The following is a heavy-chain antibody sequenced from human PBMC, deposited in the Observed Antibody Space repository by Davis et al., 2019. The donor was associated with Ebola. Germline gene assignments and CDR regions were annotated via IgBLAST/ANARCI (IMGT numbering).Heavy chain of an antibody. CDR2: INPKSGGT. J-gene: IGHJ5*02. CDR3: ARFYTIFGVT. D-gene: IGHD3-3*01. V-gene: IGHV1-2*02. Sequence: ASVKVSCKASGYTFTDYYIHWVRQAPGQGLEWLGWINPKSGGTNSAQKFLGRVTVTRDTSIGTVYMELTRLRPDDTAVYYCARFYTIFGVTWGQGTLVTVSS. CDR1: GYTFTDYY.